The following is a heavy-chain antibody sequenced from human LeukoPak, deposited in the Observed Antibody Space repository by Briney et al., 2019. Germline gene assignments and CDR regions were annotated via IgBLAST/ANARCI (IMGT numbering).Heavy chain of an antibody. CDR2: INPNSGGT. Sequence: GASVTVSCKASGYTFTGYYMHWVRQAPAQGLEWMGRINPNSGGTNYAQKFQGRVTMTRDTSISTAYMELSRLRSDDTAVYYCARDRGGYLDAFDIWGQGTMVTVSS. CDR3: ARDRGGYLDAFDI. V-gene: IGHV1-2*06. CDR1: GYTFTGYY. J-gene: IGHJ3*02. D-gene: IGHD3-22*01.